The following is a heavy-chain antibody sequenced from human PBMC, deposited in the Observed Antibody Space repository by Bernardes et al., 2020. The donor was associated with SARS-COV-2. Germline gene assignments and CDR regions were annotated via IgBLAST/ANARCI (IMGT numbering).Heavy chain of an antibody. D-gene: IGHD6-19*01. CDR3: AKNSSGWSTPGTLHH. CDR2: IRGTSANT. CDR1: GFTFSNDV. V-gene: IGHV3-23*01. Sequence: GGSLRLSCGASGFTFSNDVMAWVRQAPGKGLECDSVIRGTSANTYYADSVKGRFTVSRDNSKNTLYLQMDSLRVDDTALYYCAKNSSGWSTPGTLHHWGQGILVTVSS. J-gene: IGHJ4*02.